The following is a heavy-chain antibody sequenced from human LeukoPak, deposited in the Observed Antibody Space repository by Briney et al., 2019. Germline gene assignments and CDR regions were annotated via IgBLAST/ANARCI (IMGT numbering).Heavy chain of an antibody. CDR1: GYTLTGYY. D-gene: IGHD2-2*01. CDR3: ARDKHCSSTSCGYNWFDP. V-gene: IGHV1-2*02. J-gene: IGHJ5*02. Sequence: ASVKVSCKASGYTLTGYYMHWVRQAPGQGLEWMGWINPNSGGTNYAQKFQGRVTMTRDTSISTAYMELSRLRSDDTAVYYCARDKHCSSTSCGYNWFDPWGQGTLVTVSS. CDR2: INPNSGGT.